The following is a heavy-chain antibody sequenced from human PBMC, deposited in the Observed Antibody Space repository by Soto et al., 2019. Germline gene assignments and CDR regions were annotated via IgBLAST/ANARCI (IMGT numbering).Heavy chain of an antibody. CDR1: GYTFTSYA. J-gene: IGHJ6*02. CDR2: INAGNGNT. D-gene: IGHD2-21*02. V-gene: IGHV1-3*01. CDR3: ASEYCGGDCYSAARYGMDV. Sequence: ASVKVSCKASGYTFTSYAMLWVRQAPGQRLEWMGWINAGNGNTKYSQKFQGRVTITRDTSASTAYMELSSLRSEDTAVYYCASEYCGGDCYSAARYGMDVWGQGTTVTVSS.